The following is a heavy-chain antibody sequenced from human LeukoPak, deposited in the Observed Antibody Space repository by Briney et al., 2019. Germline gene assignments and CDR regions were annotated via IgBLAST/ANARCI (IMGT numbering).Heavy chain of an antibody. Sequence: PGGSLRLSCAASGFTFSKYWMHWVRQAPGKGLVWVANIKQDGSEKYYVDSVKGRFTISRDNAKNTLYLQMNSLRAEDTAVYYCATDSSGWYVPTDYWGQGTLVTVSS. CDR3: ATDSSGWYVPTDY. CDR2: IKQDGSEK. D-gene: IGHD6-19*01. J-gene: IGHJ4*02. V-gene: IGHV3-7*03. CDR1: GFTFSKYW.